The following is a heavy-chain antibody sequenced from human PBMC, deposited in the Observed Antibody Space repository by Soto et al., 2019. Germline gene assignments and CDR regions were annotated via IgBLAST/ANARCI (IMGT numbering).Heavy chain of an antibody. V-gene: IGHV4-34*01. J-gene: IGHJ4*02. D-gene: IGHD2-15*01. Sequence: SETLSLTCAVYGGSFSGYYWSWIRQPPGKGLEWIGEINHSGSTNYNPSLKSRVTISVDTSKNQISLKLSSVTAADTAVYYCATGSYCSGGSCYPFDYWGQGTLVTVSS. CDR2: INHSGST. CDR1: GGSFSGYY. CDR3: ATGSYCSGGSCYPFDY.